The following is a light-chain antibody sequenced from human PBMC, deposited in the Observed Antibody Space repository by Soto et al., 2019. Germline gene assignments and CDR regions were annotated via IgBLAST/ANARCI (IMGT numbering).Light chain of an antibody. J-gene: IGKJ5*01. CDR3: QQYDNLPYI. V-gene: IGKV1-33*01. Sequence: DIKMTQSPSSLSASVGDRVTITCQASQDITKNLNWYQQKPGKAPKLLIYDASDLERGVPSRFSGSGSGTEFTITISSLQPEDIATYYCQQYDNLPYIFGQGTRLEI. CDR2: DAS. CDR1: QDITKN.